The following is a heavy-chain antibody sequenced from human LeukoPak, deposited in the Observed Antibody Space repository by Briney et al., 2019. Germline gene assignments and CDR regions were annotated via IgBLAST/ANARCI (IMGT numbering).Heavy chain of an antibody. D-gene: IGHD6-19*01. CDR2: IYYSGST. J-gene: IGHJ6*02. Sequence: SETLSLTCTVSGGPISSYYWSWIRQPPGKGLEWIGYIYYSGSTNYNPSLKSRVTISVDTSKNQFSLKLSSVTAADTAVYYCARTTPSSGWYMVSSGMDVWGQGTTVTVSS. CDR3: ARTTPSSGWYMVSSGMDV. CDR1: GGPISSYY. V-gene: IGHV4-59*08.